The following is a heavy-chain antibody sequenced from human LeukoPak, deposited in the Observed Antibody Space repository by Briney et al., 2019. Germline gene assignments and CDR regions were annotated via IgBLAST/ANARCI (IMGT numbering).Heavy chain of an antibody. CDR3: AAQRSGGSGSNAFDY. Sequence: SETVSLTCAVYGGTFSGYYWSWIRQPPGKGLEWIGEINHSGSTNYNPSLKSRVTISVDTSKNQFSLKLSSVTAADTAVYYCAAQRSGGSGSNAFDYRGQGTLVTVSS. CDR2: INHSGST. V-gene: IGHV4-34*08. J-gene: IGHJ4*02. CDR1: GGTFSGYY. D-gene: IGHD3-10*01.